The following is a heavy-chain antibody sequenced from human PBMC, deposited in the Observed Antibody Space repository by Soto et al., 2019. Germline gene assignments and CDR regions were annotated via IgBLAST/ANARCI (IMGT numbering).Heavy chain of an antibody. Sequence: QPGGSLRLSCAASGFTFDVYTMHWVRQAPGKGLEWVSLISWDGGSTYYADSVKGRFTISRDNSKNSLYLQMNSLRTEDTALYYCAKVFEITYYYYGMDVWGQGTTVTVSS. CDR2: ISWDGGST. D-gene: IGHD3-16*01. V-gene: IGHV3-43*01. CDR1: GFTFDVYT. CDR3: AKVFEITYYYYGMDV. J-gene: IGHJ6*02.